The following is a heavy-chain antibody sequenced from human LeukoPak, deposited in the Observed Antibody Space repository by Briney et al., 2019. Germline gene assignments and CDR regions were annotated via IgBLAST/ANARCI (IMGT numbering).Heavy chain of an antibody. CDR1: GFTFSSYW. V-gene: IGHV3-7*01. Sequence: PGGSLRLSCAAPGFTFSSYWMNWVRQAPGKGLEWVADIKQDGSEKNYVDFVKGRFTISRDNAKNSLDLQMNSLRAEDTAVYYCARARGDGYQWYFDLWGRGTLVTVSS. D-gene: IGHD5-24*01. CDR3: ARARGDGYQWYFDL. J-gene: IGHJ2*01. CDR2: IKQDGSEK.